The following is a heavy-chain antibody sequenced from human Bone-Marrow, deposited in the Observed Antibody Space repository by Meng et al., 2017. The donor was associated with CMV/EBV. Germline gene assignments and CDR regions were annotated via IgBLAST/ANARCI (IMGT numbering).Heavy chain of an antibody. CDR1: GFTFSSYD. J-gene: IGHJ3*02. CDR2: ITNSGGTS. V-gene: IGHV3-48*01. Sequence: GESLKISCAACGFTFSSYDMHWVRQATGKGLEWLSKITNSGGTSYYADSVEGRFAISRDNAKNSLYLQMNSLRAEDTAVYYCARERAIAARSTNDAFDIWGQGTMVTVSS. CDR3: ARERAIAARSTNDAFDI. D-gene: IGHD6-6*01.